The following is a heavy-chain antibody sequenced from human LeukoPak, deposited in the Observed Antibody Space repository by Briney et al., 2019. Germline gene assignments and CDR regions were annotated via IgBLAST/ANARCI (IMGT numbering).Heavy chain of an antibody. D-gene: IGHD4-17*01. Sequence: GGSLRLSCAASGFTFNSYWMSWVRQAPGKGLEWVANIKQDGSEKYYVDSVKGRFTISRDNAKNSLYLQMNSLRAEDTAVYYCAKTTVTDRFDYWGQGTLVTVSS. V-gene: IGHV3-7*01. J-gene: IGHJ4*02. CDR1: GFTFNSYW. CDR3: AKTTVTDRFDY. CDR2: IKQDGSEK.